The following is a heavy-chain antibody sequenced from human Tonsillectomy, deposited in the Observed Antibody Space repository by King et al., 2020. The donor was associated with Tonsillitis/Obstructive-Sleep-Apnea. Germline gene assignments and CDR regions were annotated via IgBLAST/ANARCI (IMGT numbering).Heavy chain of an antibody. D-gene: IGHD1-14*01. V-gene: IGHV1-3*01. CDR2: INAGNGNT. CDR3: AREKIMGQRNHVED. J-gene: IGHJ4*02. Sequence: QVQLVQSGAEVKKPGASVKVSCKASGYTFSSYAIHWVRQAPGQRLEWMGWINAGNGNTKYLQKFQGRVTITRDTSASTAYMELSSLRSEDTAVYYCAREKIMGQRNHVEDWGQGTLVTVSS. CDR1: GYTFSSYA.